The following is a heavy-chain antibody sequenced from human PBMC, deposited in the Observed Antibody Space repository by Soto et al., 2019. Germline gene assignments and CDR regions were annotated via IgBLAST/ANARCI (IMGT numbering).Heavy chain of an antibody. CDR2: IIPILGIA. Sequence: QVQLVQSGAEVKKPGSAVKVSCKASVDTFSSYTISWVRQAPGQGLEWMGRIIPILGIANYAQKFQGRVTITADKSTSTAYMELSSLTSEDTAVYYCAREPEVDPWSWGQGTLVTVSS. V-gene: IGHV1-69*08. J-gene: IGHJ4*02. CDR1: VDTFSSYT. CDR3: AREPEVDPWS. D-gene: IGHD2-15*01.